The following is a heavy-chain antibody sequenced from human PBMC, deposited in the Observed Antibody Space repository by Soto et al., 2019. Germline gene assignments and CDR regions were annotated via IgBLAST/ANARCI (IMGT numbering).Heavy chain of an antibody. CDR3: AREYSSSWSRPGFYYYYMDV. Sequence: GASVKVSCKASGYTFTSYDINWVRQATGQGLEWMGWMNPNSGNTGYAQKFQGRVTMTRNTSISTAYMELSSLRSEDTAVYYCAREYSSSWSRPGFYYYYMDVWGKGPTVTVSS. J-gene: IGHJ6*03. V-gene: IGHV1-8*01. D-gene: IGHD6-13*01. CDR2: MNPNSGNT. CDR1: GYTFTSYD.